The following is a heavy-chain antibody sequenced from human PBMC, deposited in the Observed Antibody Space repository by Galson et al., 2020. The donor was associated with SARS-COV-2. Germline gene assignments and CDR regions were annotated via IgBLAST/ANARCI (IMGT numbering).Heavy chain of an antibody. J-gene: IGHJ3*02. Sequence: SGPTLVKPTQTLTLTCTFSGFSLSTSGMRVSWIRQPPGKALKWLARLDWDDDKFYSTTLNTRPTISKDTSKNQVVLTMTNMDPVDTATYYCVVSYYDIMTGYLAAFDIWGQGTMVTVSS. CDR2: LDWDDDK. D-gene: IGHD3-9*01. CDR3: VVSYYDIMTGYLAAFDI. V-gene: IGHV2-70*04. CDR1: GFSLSTSGMR.